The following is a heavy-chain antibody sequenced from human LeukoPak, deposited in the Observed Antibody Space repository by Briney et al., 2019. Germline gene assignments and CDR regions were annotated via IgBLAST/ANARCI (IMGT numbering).Heavy chain of an antibody. CDR2: IYHSGST. J-gene: IGHJ4*02. Sequence: SETLSLTCTVSGYSISSGYYWGWIRQPPGKGLEWIGSIYHSGSTYYNPSLKSRVTISVDTSKNQFSLKLSSVTAADTAVYYCARGRPITIFGVVTHGYLDYWGQGTLVTVSS. D-gene: IGHD3-3*01. CDR3: ARGRPITIFGVVTHGYLDY. V-gene: IGHV4-38-2*02. CDR1: GYSISSGYY.